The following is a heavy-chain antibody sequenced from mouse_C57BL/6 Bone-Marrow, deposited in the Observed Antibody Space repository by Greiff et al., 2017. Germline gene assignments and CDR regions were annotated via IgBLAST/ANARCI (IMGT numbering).Heavy chain of an antibody. D-gene: IGHD2-5*01. J-gene: IGHJ1*03. CDR2: IHPNSGST. V-gene: IGHV1-64*01. CDR1: GYTFTSYW. CDR3: APIDSNLFYWYFGV. Sequence: QVQLQQPGAELVKPGASVKLSCKASGYTFTSYWMHWVKQRPGPGLEWIGMIHPNSGSTNYNEKFKSKATLPVDQSSSTAYMQLSSLTSEDSAVYYCAPIDSNLFYWYFGVWGTGTTVTVSS.